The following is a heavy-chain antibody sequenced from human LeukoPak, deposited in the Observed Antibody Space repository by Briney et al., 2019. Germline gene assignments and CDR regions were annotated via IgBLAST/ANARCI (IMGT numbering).Heavy chain of an antibody. J-gene: IGHJ4*02. V-gene: IGHV1-2*02. D-gene: IGHD6-19*01. CDR1: GYTFTGYY. Sequence: ASVKVSCRPFGYTFTGYYIHWVRQAPGLGLEWMGWINPNTGPTMYGQKFQGRVTLTRDTSIDTAYMELTNLRSDDTALYYCARDRVGSGWPRPYYFEFWGQGSLVTVSS. CDR3: ARDRVGSGWPRPYYFEF. CDR2: INPNTGPT.